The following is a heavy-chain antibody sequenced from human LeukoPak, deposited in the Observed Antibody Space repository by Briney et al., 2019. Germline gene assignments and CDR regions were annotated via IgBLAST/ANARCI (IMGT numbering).Heavy chain of an antibody. CDR1: GASISGYY. V-gene: IGHV4-59*08. CDR2: IYYSGST. D-gene: IGHD2-15*01. J-gene: IGHJ5*02. CDR3: ARRPACSLNWYDP. Sequence: SETVSLTCTVSGASISGYYWSWIRQPPGKGLEWIGYIYYSGSTNYNPSLKSRVTISVVTSKNQFSLKLSSVTAADTAVYYCARRPACSLNWYDPWGQGTLVAVSS.